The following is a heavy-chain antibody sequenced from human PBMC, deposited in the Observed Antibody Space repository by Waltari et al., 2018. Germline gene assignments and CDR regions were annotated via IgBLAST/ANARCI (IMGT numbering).Heavy chain of an antibody. CDR3: ARAEYYYDSSGLGGFDY. Sequence: QVQLQQWGAGLLKPSETLSLTCAVYGGSFSGYYWSWIRQPPGKGLEWIGEINHRGSTNYNPSLKSRVTISVDTSRNQLSLKLSSVTAADTAVYYCARAEYYYDSSGLGGFDYWGQGTLVTVSS. CDR1: GGSFSGYY. D-gene: IGHD3-22*01. J-gene: IGHJ4*02. CDR2: INHRGST. V-gene: IGHV4-34*01.